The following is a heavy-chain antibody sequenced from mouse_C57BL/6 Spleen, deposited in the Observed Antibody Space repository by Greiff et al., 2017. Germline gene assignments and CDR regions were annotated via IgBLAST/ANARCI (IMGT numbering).Heavy chain of an antibody. CDR1: GYTFTDYE. D-gene: IGHD2-5*01. J-gene: IGHJ3*01. CDR2: IDPETGGT. Sequence: QVQLQQSGAELVRPGASVTLSCKASGYTFTDYEMHWVKQTPVHGLEWIGAIDPETGGTAYNQKFKGKAILTADKSSSTAYMELRSLTSEDSAVYYCTRRYSNYGWFAYWGQGTLVTVSA. CDR3: TRRYSNYGWFAY. V-gene: IGHV1-15*01.